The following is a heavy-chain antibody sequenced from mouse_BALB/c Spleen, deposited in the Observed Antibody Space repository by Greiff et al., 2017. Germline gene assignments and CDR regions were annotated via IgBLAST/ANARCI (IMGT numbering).Heavy chain of an antibody. V-gene: IGHV2-6-7*01. CDR2: IWGDGST. CDR3: ARDEGSSPYYYAMDY. CDR1: GFSLTGYG. J-gene: IGHJ4*01. D-gene: IGHD1-1*01. Sequence: VKLMESGPGLVAPSQSLSITCTVSGFSLTGYGVNWVRQPPGKGLEWLGMIWGDGSTDYNSALKSRLSISKDNSKSQVFLKMNSLQTDDTARYYCARDEGSSPYYYAMDYWGQGTSVTVSS.